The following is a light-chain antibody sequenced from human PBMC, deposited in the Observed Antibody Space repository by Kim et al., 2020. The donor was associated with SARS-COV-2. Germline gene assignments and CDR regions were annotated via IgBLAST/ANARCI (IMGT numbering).Light chain of an antibody. CDR2: NDA. CDR1: NIGSIS. CDR3: QVWDSSSDHVV. V-gene: IGLV3-21*04. J-gene: IGLJ2*01. Sequence: SSELTQPPSVSVAPGKTARITCGGNNIGSISLHWYQQKPGQAPVLVIYNDADRPSGIPERFSGSNSGNTATLTISRVEAGDEADYYCQVWDSSSDHVVFGGGTQLTVL.